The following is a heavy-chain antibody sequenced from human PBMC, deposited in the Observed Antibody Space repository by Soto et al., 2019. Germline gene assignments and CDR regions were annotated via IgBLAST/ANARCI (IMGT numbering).Heavy chain of an antibody. J-gene: IGHJ4*02. CDR1: GFTFSSYA. CDR3: AKFFVETGGSSGWPWSFHY. Sequence: EVQLLESGGGLVQPGGSLRLSCAASGFTFSSYAMSWVRQAPGKGPEWVSAVSGSGGTTYYADSVKGRFTISRDNSKNTLFLQMNSLRAEDTAVYYCAKFFVETGGSSGWPWSFHYWGQGTLVTVSS. V-gene: IGHV3-23*01. D-gene: IGHD6-25*01. CDR2: VSGSGGTT.